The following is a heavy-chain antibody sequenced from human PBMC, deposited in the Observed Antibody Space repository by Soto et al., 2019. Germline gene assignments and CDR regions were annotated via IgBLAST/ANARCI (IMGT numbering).Heavy chain of an antibody. V-gene: IGHV1-24*01. D-gene: IGHD2-2*01. Sequence: GASVKVSCEGSHYGFSSYAINWVRQAPGQGLEWMGGFDPEDGETIYAQKFQGRVTMTEDTSTDTAYMELSSLRSEDTAVYYCATPLYCSSTSCYYYYYGMDVWGQGTTVTVSS. CDR2: FDPEDGET. CDR3: ATPLYCSSTSCYYYYYGMDV. J-gene: IGHJ6*02. CDR1: HYGFSSYA.